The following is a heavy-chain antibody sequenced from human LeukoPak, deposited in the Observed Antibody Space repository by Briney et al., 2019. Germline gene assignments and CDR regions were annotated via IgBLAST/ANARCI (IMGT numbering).Heavy chain of an antibody. CDR1: GGSISSGDYY. V-gene: IGHV4-30-4*01. J-gene: IGHJ4*02. D-gene: IGHD6-6*01. Sequence: PSETLSPTCTVSGGSISSGDYYWSWIRQPPGKGLEYIGYIYYSGSTYYNPSLKSRITISVDTSKNQFSLKLSSVTAADTAVYYCARGSWSSSIDYWGQGTLVTVSS. CDR2: IYYSGST. CDR3: ARGSWSSSIDY.